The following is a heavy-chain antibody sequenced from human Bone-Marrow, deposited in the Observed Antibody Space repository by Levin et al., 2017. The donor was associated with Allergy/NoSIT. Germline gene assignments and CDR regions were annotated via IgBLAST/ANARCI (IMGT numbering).Heavy chain of an antibody. CDR3: VRSGGTDFYGMDV. CDR1: GFNFDDYT. J-gene: IGHJ6*02. V-gene: IGHV3-43*01. CDR2: ISWDGGST. Sequence: GESLKISCAASGFNFDDYTMHWVRQPPGKGLEWVSLISWDGGSTYFADSVKGRFTTSRDNSKNSLFLLMNSLRSEDTALYYCVRSGGTDFYGMDVWGQGTTVTVSS.